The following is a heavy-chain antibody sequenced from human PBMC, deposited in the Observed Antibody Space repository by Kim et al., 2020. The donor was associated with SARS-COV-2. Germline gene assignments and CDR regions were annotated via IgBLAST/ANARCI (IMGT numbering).Heavy chain of an antibody. CDR3: AREHCSSTSSHDYGDYQGDAFDI. V-gene: IGHV3-53*01. CDR1: GFTVSSNY. CDR2: IYSGGST. D-gene: IGHD2-2*01. J-gene: IGHJ3*02. Sequence: GGSLRLSCAASGFTVSSNYMSWVRQAPGKGLEWVSVIYSGGSTYYADSVKGRFTISRDNSKNTLYLQMNSLRAEDTTVYYCAREHCSSTSSHDYGDYQGDAFDIWGQGTMVTVSS.